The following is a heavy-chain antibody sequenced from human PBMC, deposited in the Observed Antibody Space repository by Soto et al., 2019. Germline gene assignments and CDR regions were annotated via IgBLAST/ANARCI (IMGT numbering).Heavy chain of an antibody. V-gene: IGHV3-30*18. CDR2: ISYDGSNK. CDR3: ANVDTIAAAGTGLAFHI. CDR1: GFTFSSYG. J-gene: IGHJ3*02. D-gene: IGHD6-13*01. Sequence: QVQLVESGGGVVQPGRSLRLSCAASGFTFSSYGMHWVRQAPGKGLEWVAVISYDGSNKYYADSVKGRFTISRDNSKNTLYMQMNSLRSEVTAVDYCANVDTIAAAGTGLAFHIWGQGKIVTVSS.